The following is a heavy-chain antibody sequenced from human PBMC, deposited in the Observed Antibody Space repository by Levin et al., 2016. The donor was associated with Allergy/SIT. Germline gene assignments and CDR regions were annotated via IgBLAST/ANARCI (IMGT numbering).Heavy chain of an antibody. CDR2: IYYSGST. CDR1: GGSISSSSYY. CDR3: ASGLKRKGYSYAPVDY. V-gene: IGHV4-39*01. D-gene: IGHD5-18*01. Sequence: SETLSLTCTVSGGSISSSSYYWGWIRQPPGKGLEWIGSIYYSGSTYYNPSLKSRVTISVDTSKNQFSLKLSSVTAADTAVYYCASGLKRKGYSYAPVDYWGQGTLVTVSS. J-gene: IGHJ4*02.